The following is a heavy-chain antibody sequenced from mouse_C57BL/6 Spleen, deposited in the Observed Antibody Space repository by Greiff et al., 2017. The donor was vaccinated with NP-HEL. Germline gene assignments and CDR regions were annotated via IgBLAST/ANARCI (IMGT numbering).Heavy chain of an antibody. CDR2: INPNNGGT. Sequence: EVQLQQSGPELVKPGASVKISCKASGYTFTDYYMNWVKQSHGKSLEWIGDINPNNGGTSYNQKFKGKATLTVDKSSSTAYMELRSLTSEDSAVYYCARGGNYCAYWGQGTLVTVSA. V-gene: IGHV1-26*01. CDR1: GYTFTDYY. J-gene: IGHJ3*01. CDR3: ARGGNYCAY. D-gene: IGHD2-1*01.